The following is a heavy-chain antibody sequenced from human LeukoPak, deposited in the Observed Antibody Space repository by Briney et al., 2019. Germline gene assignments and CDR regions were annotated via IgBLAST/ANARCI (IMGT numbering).Heavy chain of an antibody. CDR2: INQDGSAK. J-gene: IGHJ4*02. D-gene: IGHD6-19*01. V-gene: IGHV3-7*01. CDR3: AKDGAVAGTPAKYYFDY. Sequence: PGGSLRLSCAASGFTFSSYWMSWVRQAPGKGLEWVANINQDGSAKYYVGSVKGRFTISRDNSKNTLYLQMNSLRAEDTAVYYCAKDGAVAGTPAKYYFDYWGQGTLVTVSS. CDR1: GFTFSSYW.